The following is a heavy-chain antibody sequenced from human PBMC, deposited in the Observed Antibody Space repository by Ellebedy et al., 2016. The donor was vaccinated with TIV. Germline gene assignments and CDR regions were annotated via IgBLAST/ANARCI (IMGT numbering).Heavy chain of an antibody. CDR2: VSNSGDST. CDR3: SFKGVATRVY. Sequence: GESLKISCAASGLTFSSYAMSWVRQAPGKGLEGVSAVSNSGDSTYYADSVKGRFTISRDNSKNTLYLQMSSLRAEDTAVNYCSFKGVATRVYWGQGTLVTVSS. V-gene: IGHV3-23*01. D-gene: IGHD4-23*01. CDR1: GLTFSSYA. J-gene: IGHJ4*02.